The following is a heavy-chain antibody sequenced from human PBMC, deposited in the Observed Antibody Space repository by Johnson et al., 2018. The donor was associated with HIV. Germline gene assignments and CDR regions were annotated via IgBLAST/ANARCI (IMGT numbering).Heavy chain of an antibody. CDR2: ISASGASA. Sequence: VQLVESGGGLGQPGGSLRLSCASSGFTFSSFTMSWVRQAPGKGLQWISAISASGASAFYADSVKGRFTMSRDNSQDTLYLQMNSLTVEDTAVYYCARDCGSSCTFDIWGQGTMVTVSS. CDR3: ARDCGSSCTFDI. D-gene: IGHD6-6*01. CDR1: GFTFSSFT. J-gene: IGHJ3*02. V-gene: IGHV3-23*04.